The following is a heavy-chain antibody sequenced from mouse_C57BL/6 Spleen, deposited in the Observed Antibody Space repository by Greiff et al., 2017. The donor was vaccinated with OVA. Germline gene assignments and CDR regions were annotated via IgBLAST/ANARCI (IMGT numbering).Heavy chain of an antibody. CDR3: ARSYFYGSSRHWYFDV. D-gene: IGHD1-1*01. V-gene: IGHV1-26*01. CDR2: INPNNGGT. Sequence: EVQLQQSGPELVKPGASVKISCKASGYTFTDYYMNWVKQSHGKSLEWIGDINPNNGGTSYNQKFKGKATLTVDKSSSTAYMELRSLTSEDSAVYYCARSYFYGSSRHWYFDVWGTGTTVTVSS. CDR1: GYTFTDYY. J-gene: IGHJ1*03.